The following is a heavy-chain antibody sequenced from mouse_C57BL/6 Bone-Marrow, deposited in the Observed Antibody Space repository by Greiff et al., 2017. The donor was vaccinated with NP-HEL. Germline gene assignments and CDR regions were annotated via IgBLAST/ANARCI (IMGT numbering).Heavy chain of an antibody. Sequence: QVQLQQPGAELVKPGASVKVSCKASGYTFTSYWMHWVKQRPGQGLEWIGRIHPSDSDTNYNQKFKGKATLTVDKSSSTAYMQLSSLTSEDSAVYYGAIRGGLLRRGYYAMDYWGQGTSVTVSS. CDR1: GYTFTSYW. D-gene: IGHD1-1*01. CDR3: AIRGGLLRRGYYAMDY. J-gene: IGHJ4*01. CDR2: IHPSDSDT. V-gene: IGHV1-74*01.